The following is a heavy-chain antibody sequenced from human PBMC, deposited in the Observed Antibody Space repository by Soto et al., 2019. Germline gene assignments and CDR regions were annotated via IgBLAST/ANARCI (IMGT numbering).Heavy chain of an antibody. CDR3: ALSDTAMVIGAFDI. CDR1: GFTFSDYY. V-gene: IGHV3-11*01. D-gene: IGHD5-18*01. CDR2: ISSSGSTI. J-gene: IGHJ3*02. Sequence: PGGSLRLSCAASGFTFSDYYMSWIRQAPGKGLEWVSYISSSGSTIYYADSVKGRFTISRDNAKNSLYLQMNSLRAEDTAVYYCALSDTAMVIGAFDIWGQGAMVTVSS.